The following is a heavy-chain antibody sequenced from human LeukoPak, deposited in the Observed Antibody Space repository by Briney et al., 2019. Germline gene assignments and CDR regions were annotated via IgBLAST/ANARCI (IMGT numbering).Heavy chain of an antibody. Sequence: GGSLRLSCAASGFTFSSYSMNWVRQAPGKGLEWVSSISSSSSYIYYADSVKGRFTVPRDNAKNSLYLQMNSLRAEDTAVYYCARDTVGGYFDYWGQGTLVTVSS. J-gene: IGHJ4*02. CDR2: ISSSSSYI. CDR3: ARDTVGGYFDY. CDR1: GFTFSSYS. D-gene: IGHD4-23*01. V-gene: IGHV3-21*01.